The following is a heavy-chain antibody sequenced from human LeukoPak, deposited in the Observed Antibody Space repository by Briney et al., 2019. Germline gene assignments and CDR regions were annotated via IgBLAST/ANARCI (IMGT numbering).Heavy chain of an antibody. CDR3: ARSAQWLVLL. J-gene: IGHJ4*02. CDR2: IYYSGST. V-gene: IGHV4-59*01. CDR1: GGSISSYY. D-gene: IGHD6-19*01. Sequence: SETLSLTCTVPGGSISSYYWSWIRQPPGKGLEWIGYIYYSGSTNYNPSLKSRVTISVDTPKNQFSLKLSSVTAADTAVYYCARSAQWLVLLWGQGTLVTVSS.